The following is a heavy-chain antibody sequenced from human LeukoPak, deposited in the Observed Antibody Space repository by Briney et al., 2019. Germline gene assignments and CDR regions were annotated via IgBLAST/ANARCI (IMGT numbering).Heavy chain of an antibody. CDR1: GFTFSRYG. Sequence: GGSLRLSCAVSGFTFSRYGMHWVRQAPGKGLEWVAVIWYDGSNKYYADSVKGRFTISRDNSKNTLYLQMNSLRAEDRAVYYCAREEVEYSSGWYPYYFDYWGQGTLVTVSS. CDR2: IWYDGSNK. D-gene: IGHD6-19*01. V-gene: IGHV3-33*01. J-gene: IGHJ4*02. CDR3: AREEVEYSSGWYPYYFDY.